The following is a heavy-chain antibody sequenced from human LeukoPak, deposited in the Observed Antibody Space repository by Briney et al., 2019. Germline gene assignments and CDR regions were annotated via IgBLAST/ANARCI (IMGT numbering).Heavy chain of an antibody. CDR1: GFTFSSHW. Sequence: HPGGSLRLSCAASGFTFSSHWMHWVRQAPGEGLVWVSRVNGPGDWTHYADSVRGRFIISRDNAENTISLQMNNLRAEDTAVYFCSREVFEGQRQSEASDVWGQGTMVTVSS. CDR3: SREVFEGQRQSEASDV. J-gene: IGHJ3*01. CDR2: VNGPGDWT. V-gene: IGHV3-74*01. D-gene: IGHD6-25*01.